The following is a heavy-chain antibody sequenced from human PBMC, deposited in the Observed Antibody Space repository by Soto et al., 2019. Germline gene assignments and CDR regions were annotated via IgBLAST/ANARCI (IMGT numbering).Heavy chain of an antibody. CDR1: GGSFSGYY. CDR2: INHSGST. J-gene: IGHJ4*02. CDR3: ARAGRGYSSGWYRY. D-gene: IGHD6-19*01. Sequence: SETLSLTCAVYGGSFSGYYWSWIRQPPGKGLEWIGEINHSGSTNYNPSLKSRVTISVDTSKNQFSLKLSSVTAADTAVYYCARAGRGYSSGWYRYWGQGTLVTVSS. V-gene: IGHV4-34*01.